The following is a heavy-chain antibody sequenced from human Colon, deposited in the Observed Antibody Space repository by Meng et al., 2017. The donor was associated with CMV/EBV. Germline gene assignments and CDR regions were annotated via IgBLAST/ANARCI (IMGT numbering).Heavy chain of an antibody. Sequence: GGSLRLSCAASEFNFRSYKMQWVRQAPGKGLEWVAKIKSDGTEKVYVDSVKGRFTISRDNAENSLYLQMNSLRAEDTAVYFCAKTIAPGTLARPFDPWGQGTLVTVSS. CDR3: AKTIAPGTLARPFDP. V-gene: IGHV3-7*03. CDR1: EFNFRSYK. D-gene: IGHD6-6*01. CDR2: IKSDGTEK. J-gene: IGHJ5*02.